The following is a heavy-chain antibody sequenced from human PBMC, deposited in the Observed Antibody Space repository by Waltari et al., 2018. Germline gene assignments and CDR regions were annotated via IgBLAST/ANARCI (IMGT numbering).Heavy chain of an antibody. V-gene: IGHV1-69*08. Sequence: QVQLVQSGAEVKKPGSSVKVSCKASGGTFSSYAISWVRPAPGQGLEWMGRIIPIFGTANYAQKFQGRVTITADKSTSTAYMELSSLRSEDTAVYYCARVNVASVGMRYFDLWGRGTLVTVSS. D-gene: IGHD1-26*01. CDR3: ARVNVASVGMRYFDL. CDR1: GGTFSSYA. CDR2: IIPIFGTA. J-gene: IGHJ2*01.